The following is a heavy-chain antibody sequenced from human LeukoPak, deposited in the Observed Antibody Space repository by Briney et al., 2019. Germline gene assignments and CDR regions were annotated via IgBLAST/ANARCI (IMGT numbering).Heavy chain of an antibody. CDR2: INTDGSST. CDR1: GFTFSSYW. J-gene: IGHJ3*02. CDR3: ASLSGSYPDAFDI. D-gene: IGHD1-26*01. Sequence: GGSLRLSCAASGFTFSSYWMHWVRQAPGKGLVWVSRINTDGSSTSYADSVKGRFTISRDNAKNTLYLQMNSLRAEDTAVYYCASLSGSYPDAFDIWGQGTMVTVSS. V-gene: IGHV3-74*01.